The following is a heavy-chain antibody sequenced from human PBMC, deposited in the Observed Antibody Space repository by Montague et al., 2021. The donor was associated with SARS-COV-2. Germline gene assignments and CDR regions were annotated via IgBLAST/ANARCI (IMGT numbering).Heavy chain of an antibody. J-gene: IGHJ4*02. CDR3: AKGLQASQTTFGGIIAN. V-gene: IGHV3-23*01. CDR1: GFTFASFA. CDR2: ISGDGRAT. Sequence: SLRLSCAASGFTFASFAMTWVRQAPGKGLEWVSAISGDGRATYYXDSVKGRLTISRDNSKNSLYLEMSSLRAEDTAVYFCAKGLQASQTTFGGIIANWGQGTLVTVSS. D-gene: IGHD3-16*02.